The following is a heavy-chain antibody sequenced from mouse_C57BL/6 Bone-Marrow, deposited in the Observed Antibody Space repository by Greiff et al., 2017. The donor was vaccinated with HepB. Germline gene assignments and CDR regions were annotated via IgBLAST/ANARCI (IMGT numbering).Heavy chain of an antibody. CDR2: ISYDGSN. D-gene: IGHD2-4*01. CDR3: ARVGGNYYDYAY. CDR1: GYSITSGYY. Sequence: EVKLMESGPGLVKPSQSLSLTCSVTGYSITSGYYWNWIRQFPGNKLEWMGYISYDGSNNYNPSLKNRISITRDTSKNQFFLKLNSVTTEDTATYYCARVGGNYYDYAYWGQGTLVTVSA. J-gene: IGHJ3*01. V-gene: IGHV3-6*01.